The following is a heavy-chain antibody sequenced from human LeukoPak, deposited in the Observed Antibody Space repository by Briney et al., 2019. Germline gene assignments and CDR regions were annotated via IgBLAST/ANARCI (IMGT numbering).Heavy chain of an antibody. J-gene: IGHJ3*02. V-gene: IGHV1-69*06. CDR3: ARETYYYDSSGLNDAFDI. D-gene: IGHD3-22*01. CDR2: IIPIFGTA. Sequence: SVKVSCKASGGTFSSYAISWVRQAPGQGLEWMGGIIPIFGTANYAQKFQGRVTITADKSTSTAYMELSSLRSEDTAVYYCARETYYYDSSGLNDAFDIWGQGTMVTVSS. CDR1: GGTFSSYA.